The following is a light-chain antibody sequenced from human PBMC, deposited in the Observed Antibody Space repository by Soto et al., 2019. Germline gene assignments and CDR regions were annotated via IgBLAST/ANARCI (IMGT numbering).Light chain of an antibody. Sequence: IQLTQSPSSLSASVGDRVTITCRSSQGISSFLAWYQQKPGKAPELLIYAASTLQSGVPSRFSGSGSGTDFTLTSSSLHPEDSATYYCQHLNSYPPYTFGQGTKLEIK. CDR1: QGISSF. J-gene: IGKJ2*01. CDR2: AAS. V-gene: IGKV1-9*01. CDR3: QHLNSYPPYT.